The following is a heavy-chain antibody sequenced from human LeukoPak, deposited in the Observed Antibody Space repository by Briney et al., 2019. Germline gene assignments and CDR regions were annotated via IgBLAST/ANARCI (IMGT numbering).Heavy chain of an antibody. V-gene: IGHV1-8*01. CDR1: GYTFTSYD. D-gene: IGHD6-13*01. Sequence: GASVKVSCKASGYTFTSYDINWVRQATGQGLEWMGWMNPNSGNTGYAQKFQGRVTITRNTSISTAYMELSSLRSEDTAVYYCAREARGSSWYEEVYYYYYMDVWGKGTTVTVSS. J-gene: IGHJ6*03. CDR2: MNPNSGNT. CDR3: AREARGSSWYEEVYYYYYMDV.